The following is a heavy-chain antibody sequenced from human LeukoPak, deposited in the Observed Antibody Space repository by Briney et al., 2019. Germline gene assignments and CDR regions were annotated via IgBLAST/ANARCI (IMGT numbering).Heavy chain of an antibody. CDR1: GGSFSGYY. J-gene: IGHJ4*02. D-gene: IGHD5-18*01. CDR3: ARVSGYSYGRLYHFDY. V-gene: IGHV4-34*01. CDR2: INHSGST. Sequence: PSETLSLTCAVYGGSFSGYYWSWIRQPPGKGLEWIGEINHSGSTNYNPSLKSRVTISVDTSKNQFSLKLSSVTAADTAVYYCARVSGYSYGRLYHFDYWGQGTLVTVSS.